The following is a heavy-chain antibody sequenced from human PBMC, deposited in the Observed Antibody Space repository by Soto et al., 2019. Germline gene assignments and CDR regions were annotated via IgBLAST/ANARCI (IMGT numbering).Heavy chain of an antibody. CDR3: ASILSGLPTDDY. CDR1: GYTFTGYY. Sequence: GASVKVSCKASGYTFTGYYMHWVLQAPGQRLEWMGWINAGNGNTKYSQKFQGRVTITRDTSASTAYMELSSLRSEDTAVYYCASILSGLPTDDYWGQGTLVTVSS. D-gene: IGHD2-15*01. CDR2: INAGNGNT. V-gene: IGHV1-3*01. J-gene: IGHJ4*02.